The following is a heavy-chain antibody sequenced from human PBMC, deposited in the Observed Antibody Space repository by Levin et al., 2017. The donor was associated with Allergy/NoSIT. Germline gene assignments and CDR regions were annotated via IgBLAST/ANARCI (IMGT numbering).Heavy chain of an antibody. CDR3: ARGSGSDGDNWFDP. J-gene: IGHJ5*02. CDR2: INQSGST. CDR1: GGSLGTYY. Sequence: SETLSLTCGVFGGSLGTYYWSWIRQSPGKGLEWIGEINQSGSTNYNPSLKSRVSISVDTSKQQFSLKMSSMTAADTAVFYCARGSGSDGDNWFDPWGQGTLVTVSS. V-gene: IGHV4-34*01. D-gene: IGHD5-12*01.